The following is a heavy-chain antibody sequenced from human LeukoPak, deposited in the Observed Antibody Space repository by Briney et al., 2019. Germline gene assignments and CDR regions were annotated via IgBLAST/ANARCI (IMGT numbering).Heavy chain of an antibody. CDR3: AREGIGRYYYYYYMDV. D-gene: IGHD1-1*01. V-gene: IGHV3-48*03. Sequence: PGGSLRLSCAASGFTFSSYEMNWVRQAPGKGLEWVSYISSSGSTIYYEDSVKGRFTISRDNSKNSLYLQMTSLRAEDTAVYYCAREGIGRYYYYYYMDVWGKGTTVTISS. CDR2: ISSSGSTI. CDR1: GFTFSSYE. J-gene: IGHJ6*03.